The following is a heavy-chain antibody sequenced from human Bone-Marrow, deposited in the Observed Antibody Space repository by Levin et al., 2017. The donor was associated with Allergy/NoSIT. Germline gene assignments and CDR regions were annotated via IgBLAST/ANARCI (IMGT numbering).Heavy chain of an antibody. CDR2: ISYDGSNK. J-gene: IGHJ4*02. V-gene: IGHV3-30*18. D-gene: IGHD6-13*01. CDR3: AKGSGLDSSSWCYFDY. CDR1: GFTFSSYG. Sequence: GESLKISCAASGFTFSSYGMHWVRQAPGKGLEWVAVISYDGSNKYYADSVKGRFTISRDNSKNTLYLQMNSLRAEDTAVYYCAKGSGLDSSSWCYFDYWGQGTLVTVSS.